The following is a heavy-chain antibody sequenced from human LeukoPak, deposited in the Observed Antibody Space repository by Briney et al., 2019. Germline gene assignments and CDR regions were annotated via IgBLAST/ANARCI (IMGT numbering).Heavy chain of an antibody. CDR1: GFTFSAYS. J-gene: IGHJ4*02. D-gene: IGHD5-12*01. Sequence: GGSLRLSCAASGFTFSAYSMNWVRQAPGKGLEWVSYISSGGSTIYYADSVRGRFTISRDNAKNSLYLQMNSLRAEDTAVYYCARAVGYSGFSDYWGQGTLVTVSS. CDR2: ISSGGSTI. CDR3: ARAVGYSGFSDY. V-gene: IGHV3-48*04.